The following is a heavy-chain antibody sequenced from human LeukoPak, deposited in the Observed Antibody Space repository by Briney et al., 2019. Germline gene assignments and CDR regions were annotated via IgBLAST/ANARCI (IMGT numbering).Heavy chain of an antibody. CDR2: ISWNSGKI. D-gene: IGHD2/OR15-2a*01. CDR3: AKGRLIAAPFYYFGMDV. J-gene: IGHJ6*02. Sequence: GGSLRLSCAASGFDFEDYAFHWVRQVPGKGLEWVSGISWNSGKIGYADSVRGRFTISRDNAKNSVYLQMNSLRADDTALYYCAKGRLIAAPFYYFGMDVWGQGTTVTVSS. V-gene: IGHV3-9*01. CDR1: GFDFEDYA.